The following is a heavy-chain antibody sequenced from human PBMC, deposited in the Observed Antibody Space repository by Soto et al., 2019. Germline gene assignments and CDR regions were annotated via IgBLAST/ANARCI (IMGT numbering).Heavy chain of an antibody. V-gene: IGHV3-30-3*01. CDR1: GFTFSNYA. CDR2: ISYDGSNK. D-gene: IGHD3-3*01. CDR3: ARDKRDLRFLEWSYYFDY. J-gene: IGHJ4*02. Sequence: GGSLRLSCAPSGFTFSNYAMHRVRQAPGKGPEWVAVISYDGSNKYYADSVKGRFTISRDNSKNTLYLQMNSLRAEDTAVYYCARDKRDLRFLEWSYYFDYWGQGTLVTVSS.